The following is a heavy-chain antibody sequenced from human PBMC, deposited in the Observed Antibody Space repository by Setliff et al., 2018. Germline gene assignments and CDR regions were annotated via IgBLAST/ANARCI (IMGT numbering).Heavy chain of an antibody. J-gene: IGHJ4*02. CDR1: GESFSNNY. CDR2: SNHGGST. Sequence: SETLSLTCSVSGESFSNNYWSWIRQTPGKGLEWIGESNHGGSTTYHPSLKSRLTISVDTSKNQFSLKLSSVTAADTASYFCARQGGRLFDNWGQGTLVTVS. V-gene: IGHV4-34*01. CDR3: ARQGGRLFDN.